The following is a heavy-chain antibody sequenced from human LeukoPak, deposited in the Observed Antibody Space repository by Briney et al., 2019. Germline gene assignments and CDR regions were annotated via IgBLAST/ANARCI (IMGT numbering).Heavy chain of an antibody. CDR1: GFALNTYE. CDR2: ITISGHTK. V-gene: IGHV3-48*03. CDR3: ARGDPHADL. J-gene: IGHJ5*02. Sequence: GGSLRLSCAASGFALNTYEMNWVRQAPGKGLEWIADITISGHTKNYADSVKGRFTISRGNAGTSLYLQMNSLRVEDTGVYYCARGDPHADLWGQGTLVTVSS.